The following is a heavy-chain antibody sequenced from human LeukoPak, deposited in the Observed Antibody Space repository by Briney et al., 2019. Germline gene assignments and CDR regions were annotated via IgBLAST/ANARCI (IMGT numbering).Heavy chain of an antibody. CDR2: IISILGIA. J-gene: IGHJ5*02. CDR3: AISSGYYWPWFDP. D-gene: IGHD3-22*01. V-gene: IGHV1-69*04. CDR1: GCTFSSYA. Sequence: VASVNVPCKASGCTFSSYAIRWVQQPPGQGLEWMGRIISILGIANYTQKFQGRVTITADKSTSTAYMELCSLRSEDTPVYYCAISSGYYWPWFDPWGQGTLVTVSS.